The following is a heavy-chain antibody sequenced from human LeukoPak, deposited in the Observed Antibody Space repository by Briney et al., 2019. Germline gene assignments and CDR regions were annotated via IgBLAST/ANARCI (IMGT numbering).Heavy chain of an antibody. CDR3: ARWDRRDGYNYFAFDI. D-gene: IGHD5-24*01. V-gene: IGHV1-8*01. CDR2: MNPNSGDT. J-gene: IGHJ3*02. CDR1: GYIFTSYD. Sequence: ASVKVSCKASGYIFTSYDINWVRQATGQGLEWMGWMNPNSGDTGYAQTFLGRVTMTRDTSISTAYMELSRLRSDDTAVYYCARWDRRDGYNYFAFDIWGQGTMVTVSS.